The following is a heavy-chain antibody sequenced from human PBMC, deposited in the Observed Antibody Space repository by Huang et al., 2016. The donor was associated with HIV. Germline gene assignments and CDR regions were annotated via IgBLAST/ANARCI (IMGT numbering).Heavy chain of an antibody. J-gene: IGHJ4*02. CDR3: AKESRWFSDFDH. Sequence: QVHLVESGGGVVQPGGSLRLSCAASGFKLSGFGMYWVRQAPVKGLEWVAVMSYDGRSQFYPDSVKGRFTISRDNSDNTLSLQMKGLRPDDTAVYYCAKESRWFSDFDHWGQGVLVSVSS. V-gene: IGHV3-30*18. CDR2: MSYDGRSQ. D-gene: IGHD2-15*01. CDR1: GFKLSGFG.